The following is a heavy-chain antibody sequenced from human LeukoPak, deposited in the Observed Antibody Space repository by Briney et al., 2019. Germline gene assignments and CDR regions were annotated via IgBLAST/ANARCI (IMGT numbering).Heavy chain of an antibody. D-gene: IGHD3-10*01. CDR2: IDSRGGTI. CDR1: GFSLSIYS. Sequence: GGSLRLSCVASGFSLSIYSMNWVRQAPGKGLEWVSYIDSRGGTIYYADSVKGRFTISRDNAKNSLYLQMNSLRAEDTAVYYCAKEVRGGDFDNWGLGTLVTVSS. J-gene: IGHJ4*02. V-gene: IGHV3-48*01. CDR3: AKEVRGGDFDN.